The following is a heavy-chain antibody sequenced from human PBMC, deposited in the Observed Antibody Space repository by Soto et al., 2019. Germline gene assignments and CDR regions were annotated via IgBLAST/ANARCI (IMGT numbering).Heavy chain of an antibody. CDR3: ARVISIKNAFDI. Sequence: GASVKVSCKASGGTFSSYAISWVRQAPGQGLEWMGGIIPIFGTANYAQKFQGRVTITADKSTSTAYMELSSLRSEDTAVYSCARVISIKNAFDIWGQGTMVTVSS. D-gene: IGHD4-4*01. CDR2: IIPIFGTA. CDR1: GGTFSSYA. J-gene: IGHJ3*02. V-gene: IGHV1-69*06.